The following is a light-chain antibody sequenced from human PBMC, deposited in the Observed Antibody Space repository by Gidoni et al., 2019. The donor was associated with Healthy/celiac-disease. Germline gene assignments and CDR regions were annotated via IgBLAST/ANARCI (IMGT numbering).Light chain of an antibody. CDR2: NVS. CDR1: SSDVGGYNY. J-gene: IGLJ1*01. CDR3: CSYAGSYTFYV. V-gene: IGLV2-11*01. Sequence: QSARTQPRSVSGSHGQSVTISCTGTSSDVGGYNYDSWYQQHPGKAPKLMIYNVSKRPSGVPDRFSGSKSGNTASLTISGLQAEDEADYYCCSYAGSYTFYVFVTGTKVTVL.